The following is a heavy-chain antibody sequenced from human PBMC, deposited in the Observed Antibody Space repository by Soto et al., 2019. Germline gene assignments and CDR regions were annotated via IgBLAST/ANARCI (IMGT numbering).Heavy chain of an antibody. Sequence: SETLSLTCTVSGGSISSYYWSWIRQPPGKGLEWIGYIYYSGSTNYNPSLKSRVTISVDTSKNQFSLKLSPVTAADTAVYYCARVGYYDSSGDLTYFFDYWGQGTLVTVSS. CDR1: GGSISSYY. V-gene: IGHV4-59*01. D-gene: IGHD3-22*01. CDR3: ARVGYYDSSGDLTYFFDY. CDR2: IYYSGST. J-gene: IGHJ4*02.